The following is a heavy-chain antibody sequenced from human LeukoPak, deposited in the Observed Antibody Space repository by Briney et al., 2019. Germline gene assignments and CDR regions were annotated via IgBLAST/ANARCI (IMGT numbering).Heavy chain of an antibody. V-gene: IGHV3-7*03. J-gene: IGHJ4*02. CDR2: IKQDGSEK. CDR3: ARDGFGTGSN. CDR1: GFTFSSYS. D-gene: IGHD3-16*01. Sequence: GGSLRLSCAASGFTFSSYSMNWVRQAPGKGLEWVANIKQDGSEKNYVDSVKGRFIISRDNAKNSLYLQMNTLRADDTAVYYCARDGFGTGSNWGQGTLVTVSS.